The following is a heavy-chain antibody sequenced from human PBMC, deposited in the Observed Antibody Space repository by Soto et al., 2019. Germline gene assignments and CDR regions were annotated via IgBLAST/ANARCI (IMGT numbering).Heavy chain of an antibody. CDR2: INHSGTT. Sequence: QVQLQQWGAGLVKPSETLSLTCAVYGGSFSAYYWSWIRQPPGKGLEWIGEINHSGTTNYNPSLKSRVTISVDTSKKRFSLKLSSVTAADTAVYYCARIGYCSGASCYSLTYGMDVWGQGTTVTVSS. D-gene: IGHD2-15*01. CDR1: GGSFSAYY. V-gene: IGHV4-34*01. CDR3: ARIGYCSGASCYSLTYGMDV. J-gene: IGHJ6*02.